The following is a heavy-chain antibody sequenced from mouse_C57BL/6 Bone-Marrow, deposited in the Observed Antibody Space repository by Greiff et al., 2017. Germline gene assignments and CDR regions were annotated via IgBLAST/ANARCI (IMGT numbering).Heavy chain of an antibody. CDR1: VYTFTSYW. D-gene: IGHD5-1*01. J-gene: IGHJ4*01. CDR3: ARESNYAMDY. CDR2: IVPSVIYK. V-gene: IGHV1-69*01. Sequence: QVQLQQPVAELVMPGASVQLSCTASVYTFTSYWMHWVKQRPGQCLAWIGEIVPSVIYKKYKQKLKGKSTLTVDKSSSTAYMQLSSLTSEDSAVYYCARESNYAMDYWGQGTSVTVAS.